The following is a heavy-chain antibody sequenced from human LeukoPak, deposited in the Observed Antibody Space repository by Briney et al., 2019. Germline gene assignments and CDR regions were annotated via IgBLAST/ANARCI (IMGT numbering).Heavy chain of an antibody. V-gene: IGHV3-33*01. J-gene: IGHJ4*02. CDR1: GFIFSSYG. CDR3: ARMAGYGSGSYPIDY. CDR2: IWYDGSNK. D-gene: IGHD3-10*01. Sequence: GRSLRLSCAASGFIFSSYGMHWVRQAPGKGLEWVAVIWYDGSNKYYADSVKGRFTISRDNSKNTLYLQMNSLRAEDTAVYYCARMAGYGSGSYPIDYWGQGTLVTVSS.